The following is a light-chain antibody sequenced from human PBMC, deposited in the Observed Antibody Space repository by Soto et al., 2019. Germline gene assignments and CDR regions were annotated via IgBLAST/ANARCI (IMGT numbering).Light chain of an antibody. J-gene: IGKJ1*01. CDR1: QSVSNNY. CDR2: GAS. V-gene: IGKV3-20*01. Sequence: IVSTQSQGTLSLSPGERATLYFRASQSVSNNYLAWYQQKPGQAPRLLIYGASNRATGIPDRFSGSGSGTDFTLTISRLEPEDFAVYYCQQYGSSGTFGQGTKVDIK. CDR3: QQYGSSGT.